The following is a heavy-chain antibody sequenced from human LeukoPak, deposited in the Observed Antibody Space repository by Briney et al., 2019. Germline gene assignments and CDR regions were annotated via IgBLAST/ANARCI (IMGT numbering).Heavy chain of an antibody. D-gene: IGHD5-12*01. Sequence: GGSLRPSCAASGFTFSNYNMNWVRQAPGKGLEWVSYITTSSTTTYYADSVKGRFTISRDNAKNSLYLQMNSLRAEDTAVYYCARDFAGYDFWGQGTLVTVSS. J-gene: IGHJ4*02. V-gene: IGHV3-48*04. CDR3: ARDFAGYDF. CDR1: GFTFSNYN. CDR2: ITTSSTTT.